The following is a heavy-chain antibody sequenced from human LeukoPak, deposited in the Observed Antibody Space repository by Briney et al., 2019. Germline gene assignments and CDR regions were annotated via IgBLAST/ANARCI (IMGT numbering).Heavy chain of an antibody. V-gene: IGHV4-39*07. CDR3: ARVRIQPGTRIFDY. J-gene: IGHJ4*02. CDR1: GGSISNAIYY. CDR2: IYYRGST. D-gene: IGHD5-18*01. Sequence: SETLSLTCTVSGGSISNAIYYWGWIRQPPGKGLEWIGSIYYRGSTNYNPSLKSRVTISVDTSKNQFSLKLSSVTAADTAVYYCARVRIQPGTRIFDYWGQGTLVTVSS.